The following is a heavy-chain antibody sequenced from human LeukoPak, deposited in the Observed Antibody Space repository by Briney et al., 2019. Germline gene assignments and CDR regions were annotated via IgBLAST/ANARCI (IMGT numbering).Heavy chain of an antibody. V-gene: IGHV3-49*04. Sequence: GGSLRLSCTTSGFTFSDYAVSWVRQAPGKGLEWIGFIRNKANGGTTEYAASVKGRFTISRDDSKTIAHLQMSSLETEDTAVYYCSRFYSSGWASGAFDIWGQGTMVTVSS. CDR1: GFTFSDYA. D-gene: IGHD3-22*01. J-gene: IGHJ3*02. CDR3: SRFYSSGWASGAFDI. CDR2: IRNKANGGTT.